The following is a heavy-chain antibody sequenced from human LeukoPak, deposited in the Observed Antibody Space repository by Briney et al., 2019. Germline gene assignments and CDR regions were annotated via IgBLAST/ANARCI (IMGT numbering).Heavy chain of an antibody. V-gene: IGHV3-7*03. D-gene: IGHD3-16*01. J-gene: IGHJ6*02. Sequence: PGGSLRLSCAASGFTFSSYSMNWVRQAPGKGLEWVASLNHNGNVNYYVDSVKGRFTISRDNAKNSLYLQMSNLRAEDTAVYFCARGGGLDVWGQGATVTVSS. CDR3: ARGGGLDV. CDR2: LNHNGNVN. CDR1: GFTFSSYS.